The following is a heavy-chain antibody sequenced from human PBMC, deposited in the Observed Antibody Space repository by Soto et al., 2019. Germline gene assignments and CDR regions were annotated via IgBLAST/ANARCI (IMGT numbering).Heavy chain of an antibody. Sequence: GASVKVSCKASGYTFTSYYMHWVRQAPGQGLEWMGIINPSGGSTSYAQKFQGRVTMTTDTSTSTVYMELSSLRSEDTAVYYCARANRETYYFDYWGQGTLVTVSS. CDR1: GYTFTSYY. CDR2: INPSGGST. J-gene: IGHJ4*02. V-gene: IGHV1-46*01. CDR3: ARANRETYYFDY.